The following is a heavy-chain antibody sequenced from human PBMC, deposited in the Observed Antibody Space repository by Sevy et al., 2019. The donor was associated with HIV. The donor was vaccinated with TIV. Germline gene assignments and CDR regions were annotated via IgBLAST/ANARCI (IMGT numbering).Heavy chain of an antibody. D-gene: IGHD2-8*01. Sequence: GGSLRLSCAASGFTFDDYAMHWVRQAPAKGLEWVSGISWNSASIDYADSVKGRFTISRDNAKNSLYLQMKSLRADDTALYYCARDRDDGYCTNGVCFNFDNWGQGTLVTVSS. CDR3: ARDRDDGYCTNGVCFNFDN. CDR1: GFTFDDYA. V-gene: IGHV3-9*01. J-gene: IGHJ4*01. CDR2: ISWNSASI.